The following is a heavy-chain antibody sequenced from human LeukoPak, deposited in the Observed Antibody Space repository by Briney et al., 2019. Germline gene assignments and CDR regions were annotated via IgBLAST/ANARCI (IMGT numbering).Heavy chain of an antibody. CDR1: GGSISSGSYY. CDR2: INTSGST. Sequence: SETLSLTCTVSGGSISSGSYYWSWIRQPAGKGLEWIGRINTSGSTSYNPSLKIRVTISIDTSKNQFSLKLSSVTAADTAVYYCARGRWTSSNNNWFDPWGQGTLVTVSS. CDR3: ARGRWTSSNNNWFDP. D-gene: IGHD2/OR15-2a*01. J-gene: IGHJ5*02. V-gene: IGHV4-61*02.